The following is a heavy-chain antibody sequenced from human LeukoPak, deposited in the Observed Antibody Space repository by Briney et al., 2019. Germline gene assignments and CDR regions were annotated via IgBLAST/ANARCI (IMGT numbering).Heavy chain of an antibody. CDR3: ARSGSGWFDF. J-gene: IGHJ4*02. D-gene: IGHD6-19*01. CDR1: GFTVSTNF. V-gene: IGHV3-53*01. Sequence: TRGSLRLSCAASGFTVSTNFMSWVRQAPGEGLEWVSAIYAGGDTYYADSAKGRFTISRDNSNNTLYLQMHSLGAEGTAVYFCARSGSGWFDFWGQGTLVSVAS. CDR2: IYAGGDT.